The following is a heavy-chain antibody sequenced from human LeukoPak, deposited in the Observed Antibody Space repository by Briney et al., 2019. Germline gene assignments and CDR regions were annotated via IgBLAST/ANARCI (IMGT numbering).Heavy chain of an antibody. J-gene: IGHJ4*02. V-gene: IGHV1-69*05. CDR1: GGTFSRYA. Sequence: SVRVSCKASGGTFSRYAIRWVPQAPGQGLEWMGGITPIFGTANYAQKFQGRVTITTDESTSTAYMELSSLRSEDTAVYYCARAGDFWSGYYDYWGQGTLVTVSS. D-gene: IGHD3-3*01. CDR3: ARAGDFWSGYYDY. CDR2: ITPIFGTA.